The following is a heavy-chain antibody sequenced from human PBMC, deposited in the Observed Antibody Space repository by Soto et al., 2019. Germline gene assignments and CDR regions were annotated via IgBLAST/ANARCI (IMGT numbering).Heavy chain of an antibody. CDR3: ASNIAVAGISSDAFDI. CDR2: IGGSGEST. CDR1: GFSFSSFG. V-gene: IGHV3-23*01. D-gene: IGHD6-19*01. J-gene: IGHJ3*02. Sequence: GGSLRLSCAATGFISGFSFSSFGMSWVRQAPGKGLVWVASIGGSGESTYYADSVKGRFTISRHNSKNTLYLQMNSLRAEDTAVYYCASNIAVAGISSDAFDIWGQGTMVTVSS.